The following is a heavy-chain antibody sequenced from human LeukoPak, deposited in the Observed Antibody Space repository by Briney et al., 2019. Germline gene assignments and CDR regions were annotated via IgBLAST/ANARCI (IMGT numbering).Heavy chain of an antibody. V-gene: IGHV3-48*03. CDR2: ISSSGSTI. J-gene: IGHJ4*02. CDR3: ARDPGYRSFDY. CDR1: GFTFSSYE. D-gene: IGHD3-16*02. Sequence: GGSLRLSCAASGFTFSSYEMNWVRQAPGKGLEWVSYISSSGSTIYYADSVKGRFTISRDNAKNSLYLQMNSLRAEDTAVYYCARDPGYRSFDYWGQGTLVTASS.